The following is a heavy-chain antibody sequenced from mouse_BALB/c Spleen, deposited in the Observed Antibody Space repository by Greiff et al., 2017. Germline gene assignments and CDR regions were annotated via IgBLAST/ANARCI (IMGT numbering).Heavy chain of an antibody. CDR1: GFTFSSYT. CDR3: TREGYYGYQRYFDV. CDR2: ISSGGSYT. V-gene: IGHV5-6-4*01. J-gene: IGHJ1*01. D-gene: IGHD1-2*01. Sequence: EVQLQESGGGLVKPGGSLKLSCAASGFTFSSYTMSWVRQTPEKRLEWVATISSGGSYTYYPDSVKGRFTISRDNAKNTLYLQMSSLKSEDTAMYYCTREGYYGYQRYFDVWGAGTTVTVSS.